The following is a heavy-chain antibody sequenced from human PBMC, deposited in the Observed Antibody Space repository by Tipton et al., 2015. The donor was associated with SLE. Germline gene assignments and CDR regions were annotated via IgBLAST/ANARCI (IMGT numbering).Heavy chain of an antibody. Sequence: SLRLSCAASGFTVSSNYMSWVRQAPGKGLEWVAFIRYDGSNKYYADSVKGRFTISRDNSKNTLYLQMNSLRAEDTAVYYCARGPQRGYTYGPDYWGQGTLVTVSS. CDR2: IRYDGSNK. D-gene: IGHD5-18*01. V-gene: IGHV3-30*02. CDR3: ARGPQRGYTYGPDY. CDR1: GFTVSSNY. J-gene: IGHJ4*02.